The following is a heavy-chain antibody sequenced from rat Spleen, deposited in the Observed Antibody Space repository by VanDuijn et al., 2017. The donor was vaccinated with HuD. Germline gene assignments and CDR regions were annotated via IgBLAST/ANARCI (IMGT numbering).Heavy chain of an antibody. V-gene: IGHV5-29*01. CDR3: ARNYGFDY. CDR2: ISYDGTAA. D-gene: IGHD1-11*01. CDR1: GFPFSNYG. Sequence: EVQLVESGGGLVQPGRSLKLSCAASGFPFSNYGMAWVRQAPKKGLEWVAYISYDGTAAYYRDSVKGRFTISRDNAKSTLYLQMDSLRSEDTATYYCARNYGFDYWGQGVMVTVSS. J-gene: IGHJ2*01.